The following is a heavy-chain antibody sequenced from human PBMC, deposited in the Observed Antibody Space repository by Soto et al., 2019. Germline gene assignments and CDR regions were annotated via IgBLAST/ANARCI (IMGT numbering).Heavy chain of an antibody. J-gene: IGHJ4*02. CDR2: IKSKTDGGTT. CDR3: TTDYWSGLQTPY. CDR1: GFTFSNAW. V-gene: IGHV3-15*01. Sequence: GGSLRLSCAASGFTFSNAWMSWVRQAPGKGLEWVGRIKSKTDGGTTDYAAPVKGRFTISRDDSKNTLYLQMNSLKTEDTAVYYRTTDYWSGLQTPYWGQGTLVTVSS. D-gene: IGHD3-10*01.